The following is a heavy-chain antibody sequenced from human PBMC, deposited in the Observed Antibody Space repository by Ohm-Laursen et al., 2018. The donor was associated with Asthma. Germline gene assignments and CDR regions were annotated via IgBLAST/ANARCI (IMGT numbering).Heavy chain of an antibody. CDR1: GFPFNTSW. J-gene: IGHJ4*02. V-gene: IGHV3-7*05. Sequence: SLRISCAAPGFPFNTSWMTWVRQVPGKGLEWVANIKPDGTENAYLDSVRGRFTISKDNAKNSLFLQMNSLRGEDTALYYCARDSGWNALDHWGQGTLVSVSS. D-gene: IGHD1-1*01. CDR2: IKPDGTEN. CDR3: ARDSGWNALDH.